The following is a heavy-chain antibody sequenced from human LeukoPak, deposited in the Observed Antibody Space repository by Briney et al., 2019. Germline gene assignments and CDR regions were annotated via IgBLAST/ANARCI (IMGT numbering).Heavy chain of an antibody. J-gene: IGHJ3*02. Sequence: ASVKVSCKASGYTFTSYGISWVRQAPGQGLEWMGWISAYNGNTNYAQKLQGRVTMTTDTSTDTAYMELSSLRSEDTAVYYCATESTFRYSSSWYAFDIWGQGTMVTVSS. CDR3: ATESTFRYSSSWYAFDI. CDR1: GYTFTSYG. CDR2: ISAYNGNT. D-gene: IGHD6-13*01. V-gene: IGHV1-18*01.